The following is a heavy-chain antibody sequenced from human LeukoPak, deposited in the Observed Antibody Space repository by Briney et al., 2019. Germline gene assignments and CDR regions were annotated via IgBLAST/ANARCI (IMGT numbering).Heavy chain of an antibody. CDR3: ATDWSGDDRFDY. CDR2: IKQDGSEQ. Sequence: GGSLRLSCAASGFTFSRYWMTWVRQAPGKGLEWVANIKQDGSEQYYVDSVRGRFTISRDNTKNSLYLQMNSLGVEDTAVYYCATDWSGDDRFDYWGQGTLVTVSS. D-gene: IGHD3-3*01. CDR1: GFTFSRYW. J-gene: IGHJ4*02. V-gene: IGHV3-7*05.